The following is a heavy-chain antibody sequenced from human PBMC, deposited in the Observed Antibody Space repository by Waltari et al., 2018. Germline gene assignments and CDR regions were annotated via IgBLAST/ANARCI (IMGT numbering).Heavy chain of an antibody. CDR3: ASQDDSRGVATDY. CDR2: IYYSGST. Sequence: QVQLQESGPGLVQPSETLSLTCPVSGGSISSYYWSWIRQPPGKGLEWIGYIYYSGSTNYNTSRRSRVTIAGDTSKNQFSRKLSSVTAADTAVYYCASQDDSRGVATDYWGQGTLVTVSA. CDR1: GGSISSYY. J-gene: IGHJ4*02. V-gene: IGHV4-59*01. D-gene: IGHD4-4*01.